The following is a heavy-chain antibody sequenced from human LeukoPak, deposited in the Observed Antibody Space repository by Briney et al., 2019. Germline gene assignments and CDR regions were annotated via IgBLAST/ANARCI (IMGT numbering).Heavy chain of an antibody. CDR1: GGSISSYY. CDR2: IYYSGST. CDR3: ARGDYYDSSGYHDAFDI. J-gene: IGHJ3*02. D-gene: IGHD3-22*01. Sequence: SETLSLTCTVSGGSISSYYWSWIRQPPGKGLEWIGYIYYSGSTYYNPSLQSRVTISLDTSKNQFSLNLNSVTAADTAVYYCARGDYYDSSGYHDAFDIWGQGTMVTVSS. V-gene: IGHV4-59*08.